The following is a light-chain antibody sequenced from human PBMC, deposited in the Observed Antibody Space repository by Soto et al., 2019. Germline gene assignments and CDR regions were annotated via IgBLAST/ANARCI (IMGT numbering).Light chain of an antibody. CDR1: SSDVVGYNH. CDR3: SSYTGSSTLVV. J-gene: IGLJ2*01. Sequence: QSALTQPASVSGSPGQSITISCTGTSSDVVGYNHVSRYQQHPGKVPKLMLYDVSNRPSGVSNRFSGSKSGNTASLSISGLQAEDEADYYCSSYTGSSTLVVFGGGTKLTVL. V-gene: IGLV2-14*03. CDR2: DVS.